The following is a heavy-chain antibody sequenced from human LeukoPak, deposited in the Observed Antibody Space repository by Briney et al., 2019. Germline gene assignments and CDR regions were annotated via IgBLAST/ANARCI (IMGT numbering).Heavy chain of an antibody. CDR1: GYMFTSHG. Sequence: GASVKVSCKSSGYMFTSHGIHWLRQAPGQGLEWMGWISAYNGNTNYAQKLQGRVTMTTDTSTSTAYMELRSLRFDDTAVYYCARDTYDTIGNYLDYWGQGTLVTVSS. V-gene: IGHV1-18*01. D-gene: IGHD3-22*01. J-gene: IGHJ4*02. CDR3: ARDTYDTIGNYLDY. CDR2: ISAYNGNT.